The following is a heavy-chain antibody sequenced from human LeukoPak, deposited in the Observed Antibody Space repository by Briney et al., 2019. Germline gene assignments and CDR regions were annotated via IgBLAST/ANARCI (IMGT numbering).Heavy chain of an antibody. CDR1: GGSISSGGYY. Sequence: SETLSLTCTVSGGSISSGGYYWGWIRQPPGKGLEWIGSIYYSGSTYYNPSLKSRVTISVDTSKNQFSLKLSSVTAADTAVYYCASERSANVGMDVWGQGTTVTVSS. D-gene: IGHD2-15*01. J-gene: IGHJ6*02. V-gene: IGHV4-39*01. CDR3: ASERSANVGMDV. CDR2: IYYSGST.